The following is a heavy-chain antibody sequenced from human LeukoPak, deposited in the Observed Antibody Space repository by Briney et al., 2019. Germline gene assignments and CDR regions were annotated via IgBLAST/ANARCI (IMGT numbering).Heavy chain of an antibody. J-gene: IGHJ4*02. CDR3: AREGYYDSSGYYSVDY. Sequence: SETLSLTCTVSGGSISSSSYYWSWIRQPAGKGLEWIGRIDTSGSTNDNPSLKSRVTISVDTSKNQFSLKLSSVTAADTAVYYCAREGYYDSSGYYSVDYWGQGTLVTVSS. V-gene: IGHV4-61*02. D-gene: IGHD3-22*01. CDR1: GGSISSSSYY. CDR2: IDTSGST.